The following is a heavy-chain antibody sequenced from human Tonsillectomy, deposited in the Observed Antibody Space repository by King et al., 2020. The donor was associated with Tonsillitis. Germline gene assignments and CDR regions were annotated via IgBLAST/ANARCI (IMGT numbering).Heavy chain of an antibody. CDR3: ARGLLWFGELLLPNKRNNWFDP. CDR2: INHSGST. V-gene: IGHV4-34*01. CDR1: GGSFSGYY. D-gene: IGHD3-10*01. Sequence: VQLQQWGAGLLKPSETLSLTCAVYGGSFSGYYWSWIRQPPGKGLEWIGEINHSGSTNYNPSLKSRVTVSVDTSKNQFSLKLSSVTAADTAVYYCARGLLWFGELLLPNKRNNWFDPWGQGTLVTVSS. J-gene: IGHJ5*02.